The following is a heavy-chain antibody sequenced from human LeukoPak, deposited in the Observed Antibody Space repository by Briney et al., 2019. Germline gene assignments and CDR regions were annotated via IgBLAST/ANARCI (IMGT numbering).Heavy chain of an antibody. J-gene: IGHJ6*02. CDR3: ARDREIVVVVAAALRYYYYYGMDV. CDR1: GYTFISYY. D-gene: IGHD2-15*01. Sequence: ASVKVSCKASGYTFISYYTHWVRQAPGQGLEWIGIINPSGSSTSYAQKFQGRVTMTRDTSTSTVYMELSSLRSEDTAVYYCARDREIVVVVAAALRYYYYYGMDVWGQGTTVTVSS. V-gene: IGHV1-46*01. CDR2: INPSGSST.